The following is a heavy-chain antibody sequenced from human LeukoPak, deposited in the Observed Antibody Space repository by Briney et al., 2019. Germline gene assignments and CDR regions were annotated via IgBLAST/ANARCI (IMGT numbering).Heavy chain of an antibody. CDR2: IYPGDSDT. Sequence: GESLKISCKGSGYSFTSYWIGWVRQMPGKGLEWMGIIYPGDSDTRYSPSFQGQVTISADKSISTAYLQWSSLKASDTAMYYCARKGYYYDSSGYYHSAFDIWGQGTMVTVSP. V-gene: IGHV5-51*01. D-gene: IGHD3-22*01. J-gene: IGHJ3*02. CDR3: ARKGYYYDSSGYYHSAFDI. CDR1: GYSFTSYW.